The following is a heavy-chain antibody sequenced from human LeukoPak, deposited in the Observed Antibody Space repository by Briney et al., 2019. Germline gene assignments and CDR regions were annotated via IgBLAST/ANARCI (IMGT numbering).Heavy chain of an antibody. CDR3: AKPHYGSGSYYGFNYYAFDY. Sequence: SGVSLRLSCAASGFTFSSYAISWVRQAPGKGLEWVSIISGSGGSTNYAYSVKGRFTISRDNSKNTLYLQMNSLRAEDTAVYYCAKPHYGSGSYYGFNYYAFDYWGQGTLVTVSS. CDR2: ISGSGGST. CDR1: GFTFSSYA. V-gene: IGHV3-23*01. J-gene: IGHJ4*02. D-gene: IGHD3-10*01.